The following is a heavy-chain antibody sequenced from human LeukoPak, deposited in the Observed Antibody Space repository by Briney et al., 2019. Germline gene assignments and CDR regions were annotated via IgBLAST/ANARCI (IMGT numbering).Heavy chain of an antibody. D-gene: IGHD3-9*01. CDR1: GGSFSGYY. J-gene: IGHJ4*02. CDR3: ARGASTLRYFDWLLYDY. Sequence: SETLSLTCTVYGGSFSGYYWSWIRQPPGKGLEWIGEINHSGSTNYNPSLKSRVTISVDTSKNQFSLKLSSVTAADTAVYYCARGASTLRYFDWLLYDYWGQGTLVTVSS. CDR2: INHSGST. V-gene: IGHV4-34*01.